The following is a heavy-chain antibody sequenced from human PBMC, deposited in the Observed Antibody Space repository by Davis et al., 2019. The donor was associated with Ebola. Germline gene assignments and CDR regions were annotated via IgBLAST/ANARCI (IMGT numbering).Heavy chain of an antibody. J-gene: IGHJ6*02. Sequence: ASVKVSCKASGYTFKTSAISWVRQAPGQGLEWMGWISAYNGNTAYAQILQGRVTMTTDTSTGTAYMELRSLRSDDTAVYFCARLSSTWSSLYGMDVWGQGTTVTVSS. CDR2: ISAYNGNT. D-gene: IGHD6-13*01. CDR3: ARLSSTWSSLYGMDV. CDR1: GYTFKTSA. V-gene: IGHV1-18*01.